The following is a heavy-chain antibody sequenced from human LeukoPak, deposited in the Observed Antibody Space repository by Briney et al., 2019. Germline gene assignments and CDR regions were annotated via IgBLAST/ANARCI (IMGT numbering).Heavy chain of an antibody. CDR3: ARPVTTGQGAFDI. D-gene: IGHD1-14*01. Sequence: GASVKVSCKASGYTFTSYAMHWVRQAPGQRLEWMGWINAGNGNTKYSQKFQGRVTITRDTSASTAYMELSSLRSEDTAVYYCARPVTTGQGAFDIWGQGTMVTVSS. V-gene: IGHV1-3*01. CDR2: INAGNGNT. J-gene: IGHJ3*02. CDR1: GYTFTSYA.